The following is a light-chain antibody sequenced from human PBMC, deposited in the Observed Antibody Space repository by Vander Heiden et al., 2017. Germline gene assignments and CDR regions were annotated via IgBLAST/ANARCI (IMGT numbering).Light chain of an antibody. CDR1: QSVGSQ. CDR3: QQYERWPLT. Sequence: EIVMKLSQATLSVSPGEGASLSCWASQSVGSQLAWYQQKPGQAPRLLIYGTSTRAAGVPARFSGSGSGTHFTLTIASLQSEDFAVYYCQQYERWPLTFGGGTKVEIK. CDR2: GTS. J-gene: IGKJ4*01. V-gene: IGKV3-15*01.